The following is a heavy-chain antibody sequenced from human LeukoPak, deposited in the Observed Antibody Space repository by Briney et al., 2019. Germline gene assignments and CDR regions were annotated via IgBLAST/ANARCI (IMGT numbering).Heavy chain of an antibody. V-gene: IGHV1-69*13. CDR2: IIPIFGTA. Sequence: GASVKVSCKASGYTFTSYAISWVRQAPGQGLEWMGGIIPIFGTANYAQKFQGRVTITADESTSTAYMELSSLRSEDTAVYYCARDRRSGYSYGFDYWGQGTLVTVSS. J-gene: IGHJ4*02. CDR1: GYTFTSYA. D-gene: IGHD5-18*01. CDR3: ARDRRSGYSYGFDY.